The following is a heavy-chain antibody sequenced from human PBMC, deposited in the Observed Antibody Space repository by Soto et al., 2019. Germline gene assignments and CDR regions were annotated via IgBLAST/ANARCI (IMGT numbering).Heavy chain of an antibody. J-gene: IGHJ6*02. CDR2: TIPMFGTT. CDR3: XXXXXXXXXIGFFLGIDGMDV. Sequence: QVQLVQSGAEVKKPESSVRVSCKASGGTFNNYAITWVRQAPGQGLEWMGGTIPMFGTTNYAEKFQGRVXXXXXXXXXXXXXXXXXXXXXXXXXXXXXXXXXXXXXIGFFLGIDGMDVWGQGTTVIVSS. D-gene: IGHD2-15*01. V-gene: IGHV1-69*05. CDR1: GGTFNNYA.